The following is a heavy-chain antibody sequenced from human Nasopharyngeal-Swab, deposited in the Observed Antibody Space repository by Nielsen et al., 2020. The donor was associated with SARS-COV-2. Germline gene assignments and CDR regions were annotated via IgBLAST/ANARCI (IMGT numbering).Heavy chain of an antibody. V-gene: IGHV3-9*01. J-gene: IGHJ4*02. CDR2: ISWNSGSI. CDR3: AKLGSGSYPFDY. CDR1: GFTFDDYA. Sequence: SCAASGFTFDDYAMHWVRQAPGKGLEWVSGISWNSGSIGYADSVKGRFTISRDNAKNSLYLQMNSLRAEDTALYYCAKLGSGSYPFDYWGQGTLVTVSS. D-gene: IGHD1-26*01.